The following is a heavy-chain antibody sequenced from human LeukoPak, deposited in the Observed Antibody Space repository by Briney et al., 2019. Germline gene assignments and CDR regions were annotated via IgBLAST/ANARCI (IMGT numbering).Heavy chain of an antibody. D-gene: IGHD3-3*01. V-gene: IGHV4-4*07. CDR3: ARDLHYDFWSGYYD. J-gene: IGHJ4*02. Sequence: ASETLSLTCTVSGGSIGTYYWSWIRQPAGKGLEWIGRIFTTGGANYNPSLKSRVTMSLDTSKNLSSLKLNSVTAADTAVYYCARDLHYDFWSGYYDWGQGTLVTVSS. CDR1: GGSIGTYY. CDR2: IFTTGGA.